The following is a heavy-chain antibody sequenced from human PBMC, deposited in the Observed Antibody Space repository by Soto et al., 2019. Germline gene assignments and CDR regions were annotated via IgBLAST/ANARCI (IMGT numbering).Heavy chain of an antibody. CDR2: ISGGGTII. CDR1: GFDVSDFY. V-gene: IGHV3-11*01. J-gene: IGHJ6*02. Sequence: VQVVQTGGGLVKPGGDLRLYCADSGFDVSDFYMSWSRQAPGKGLEWVAYISGGGTIIFYSESVKARFSISRGDPKTSVFLPMDSLRVGDTAVYYCARESRKSPTHGMDGWGQGTTVTVS. CDR3: ARESRKSPTHGMDG.